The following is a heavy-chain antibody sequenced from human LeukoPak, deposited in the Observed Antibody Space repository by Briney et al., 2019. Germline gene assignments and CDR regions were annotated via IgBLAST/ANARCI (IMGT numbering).Heavy chain of an antibody. J-gene: IGHJ4*02. CDR2: IKEGGSKK. D-gene: IGHD5-24*01. V-gene: IGHV3-7*01. CDR1: GFTFRNYG. CDR3: VSHQLAPR. Sequence: PGGSLRLSCAASGFTFRNYGMSWVRQAPGKGLEWVANIKEGGSKKDYADSVKGRFTISRDNAKNSMYVQMNSLRGEDTAVYYCVSHQLAPRWGQGTLVTVSS.